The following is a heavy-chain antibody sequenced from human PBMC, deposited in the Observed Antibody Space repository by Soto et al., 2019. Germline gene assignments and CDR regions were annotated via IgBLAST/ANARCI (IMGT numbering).Heavy chain of an antibody. V-gene: IGHV3-48*02. Sequence: PGGSLRLSCAASGFIFSSYSMNWVRQAPGKGLEWVSYIGSSIGTTYYADSVKGRFTISRDNAKNSLYLQMNSLRDEDTAVYYCASGGSGGRTADFDYWGQGTLVTVSS. CDR1: GFIFSSYS. J-gene: IGHJ4*02. CDR3: ASGGSGGRTADFDY. D-gene: IGHD5-12*01. CDR2: IGSSIGTT.